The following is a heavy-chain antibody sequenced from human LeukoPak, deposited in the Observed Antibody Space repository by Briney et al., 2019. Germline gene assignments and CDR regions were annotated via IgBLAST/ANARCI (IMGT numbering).Heavy chain of an antibody. CDR2: ISGSGGDT. V-gene: IGHV3-23*01. D-gene: IGHD6-19*01. Sequence: GGSLRLPCAASGFTFSNYAMSWVRQAPGKGLEWVSAISGSGGDTFYTDSAKGRFTISRDNSKNTLYLQMKGLRAEDTAVYYCVKDSVVVAGLVNYFDYWGQGTLATVSS. J-gene: IGHJ4*02. CDR3: VKDSVVVAGLVNYFDY. CDR1: GFTFSNYA.